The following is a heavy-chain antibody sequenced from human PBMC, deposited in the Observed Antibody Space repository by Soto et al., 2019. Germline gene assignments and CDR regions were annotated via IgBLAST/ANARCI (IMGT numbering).Heavy chain of an antibody. Sequence: GGSLRLSCAASGFTFTNYAMTWARQAPGKGLEWVSSLLRSGSTTYYADSVKGRFTISSDISANSLYLQMDSRRAEDTAVYYCAKDAVSGDGIWLLDSWGQGTVVTVSS. J-gene: IGHJ4*02. D-gene: IGHD4-17*01. V-gene: IGHV3-23*01. CDR3: AKDAVSGDGIWLLDS. CDR1: GFTFTNYA. CDR2: LLRSGSTT.